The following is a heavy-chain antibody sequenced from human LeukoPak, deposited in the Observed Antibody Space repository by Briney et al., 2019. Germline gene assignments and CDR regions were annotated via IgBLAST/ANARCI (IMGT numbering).Heavy chain of an antibody. CDR2: IYYSGST. CDR1: GGSISSYY. Sequence: SETLSLTCTVSGGSISSYYWSWIRQPPGKGLEWIGYIYYSGSTYYNPSLKSRVTISVDTSKNQFSLKLSSVTAADTAVYYCARGLRYYDSSGYYYGYYFDYWGQGTLVTVSS. J-gene: IGHJ4*02. V-gene: IGHV4-59*06. CDR3: ARGLRYYDSSGYYYGYYFDY. D-gene: IGHD3-22*01.